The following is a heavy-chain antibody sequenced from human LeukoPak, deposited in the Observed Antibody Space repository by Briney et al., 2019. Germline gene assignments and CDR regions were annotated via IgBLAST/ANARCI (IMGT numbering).Heavy chain of an antibody. V-gene: IGHV1-8*01. J-gene: IGHJ4*02. CDR1: GYTFTSYD. D-gene: IGHD5-12*01. CDR3: ARVPGYSGYDLGDY. CDR2: MNPNSGNT. Sequence: ASVKVSCKASGYTFTSYDINWVRQATGQGLEWMGWMNPNSGNTGYAQKFQGRVTMTRHTSISTAYMELSSLRSEDTAVYYCARVPGYSGYDLGDYWGQGTLVTVSS.